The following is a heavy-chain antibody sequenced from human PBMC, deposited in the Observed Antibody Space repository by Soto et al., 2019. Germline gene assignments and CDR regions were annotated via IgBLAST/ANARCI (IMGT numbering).Heavy chain of an antibody. CDR1: GGTFSSYA. J-gene: IGHJ6*02. CDR2: IIPIFGTA. V-gene: IGHV1-69*13. Sequence: SVKVSCKASGGTFSSYAISWVRQAPGQGLEWMGGIIPIFGTANYAQKFQGRVTITADESTSTAYMELSSLRSEDTAVYYCARDVWAAAGSSYYYYGMDVWGQGTTVTVSS. CDR3: ARDVWAAAGSSYYYYGMDV. D-gene: IGHD6-13*01.